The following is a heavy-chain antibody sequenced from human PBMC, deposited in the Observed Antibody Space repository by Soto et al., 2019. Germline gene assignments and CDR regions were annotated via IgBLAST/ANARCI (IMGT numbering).Heavy chain of an antibody. D-gene: IGHD3-10*01. J-gene: IGHJ3*02. CDR2: INPSGGST. Sequence: GASVKVSCKASGYTFTSYYMHWVRQAPGQGLEWMGIINPSGGSTSYAQKFQGRVTMTRDTSTSTVYMELSSLRSEDTAVYYCASFLWFGESPLAFDIWGQGTMVTVSS. CDR1: GYTFTSYY. CDR3: ASFLWFGESPLAFDI. V-gene: IGHV1-46*03.